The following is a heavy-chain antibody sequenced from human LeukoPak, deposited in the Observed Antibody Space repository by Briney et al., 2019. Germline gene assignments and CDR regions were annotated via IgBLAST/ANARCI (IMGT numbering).Heavy chain of an antibody. CDR2: IIHIFGTA. D-gene: IGHD3-3*01. CDR1: GGTFSSYA. Sequence: SVKVSCKASGGTFSSYAISWVRQAPGPGLGWMGGIIHIFGTANYAQKFQGRVTITTDESTSTAYMELSSLRSEDTAVYYCARGSSWSGYYRAYYYYYYMDVWGKGTTVTVSS. V-gene: IGHV1-69*05. J-gene: IGHJ6*03. CDR3: ARGSSWSGYYRAYYYYYYMDV.